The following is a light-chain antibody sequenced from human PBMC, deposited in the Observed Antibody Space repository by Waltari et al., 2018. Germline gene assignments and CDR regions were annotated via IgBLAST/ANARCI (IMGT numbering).Light chain of an antibody. J-gene: IGLJ2*01. Sequence: SYLLTQPPSVSVAPGETASISWEGSDIGSKSANWYQQKPGQAPVLVIYDDGDRPSGIPERFSGSNSGITATLTISRVEVGDEADYYCQVWDSSSHPVVFGGGTKLTVL. CDR1: DIGSKS. CDR3: QVWDSSSHPVV. CDR2: DDG. V-gene: IGLV3-21*02.